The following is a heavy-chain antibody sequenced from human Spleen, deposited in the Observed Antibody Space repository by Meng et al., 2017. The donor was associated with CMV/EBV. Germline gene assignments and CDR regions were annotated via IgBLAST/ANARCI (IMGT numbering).Heavy chain of an antibody. CDR1: GYTFTDYY. Sequence: ASVKVSCKTSGYTFTDYYIHWVRQAPGQGLEWMGWVNPNSGGTNYAQKFQGRVTMTRDTSISTAYMELSRLRSDDTAVYYCARVDRNNLMDYWGQGTLVTVSS. CDR2: VNPNSGGT. J-gene: IGHJ4*02. V-gene: IGHV1-2*02. D-gene: IGHD1-14*01. CDR3: ARVDRNNLMDY.